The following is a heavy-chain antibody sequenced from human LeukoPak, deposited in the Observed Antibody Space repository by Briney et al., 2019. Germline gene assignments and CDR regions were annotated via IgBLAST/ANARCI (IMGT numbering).Heavy chain of an antibody. D-gene: IGHD5-24*01. Sequence: PGGSLRLSCVGSGLPFSGFELNWVRQAPGKGLEWVSYIKHDGSLKTYADSVEGRFTISRDDMRNSLDLQMNGLRSEDTAIYYRARRFRDWGQGILVSAS. CDR2: IKHDGSLK. J-gene: IGHJ4*02. CDR3: ARRFRD. CDR1: GLPFSGFE. V-gene: IGHV3-48*03.